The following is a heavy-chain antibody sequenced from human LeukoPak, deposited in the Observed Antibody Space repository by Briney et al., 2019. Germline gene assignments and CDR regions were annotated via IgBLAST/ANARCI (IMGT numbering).Heavy chain of an antibody. V-gene: IGHV3-30*03. CDR2: ISYDGSNK. CDR1: GFTFSSYG. J-gene: IGHJ3*02. Sequence: GGSLRLSCAASGFTFSSYGMHWVRQAPGKGLEWVAVISYDGSNKYYADSVKGRFTISRDNSKNTLYLQMNSLRAEDTAVYYCAIDSIAVAGTFFGSEAFDIWGQGTMVTVSS. D-gene: IGHD6-19*01. CDR3: AIDSIAVAGTFFGSEAFDI.